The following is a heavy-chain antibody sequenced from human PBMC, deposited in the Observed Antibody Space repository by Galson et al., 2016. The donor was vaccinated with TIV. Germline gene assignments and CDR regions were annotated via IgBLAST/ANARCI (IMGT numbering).Heavy chain of an antibody. CDR1: GFVFSHYA. Sequence: SLRLSCAASGFVFSHYALHWVRQAPGKGLEWVALITVDGTKKYYADSVTGRVTVSRANSKNALYLQMSSLRPDDTAVYYCTSETTCYDGGASGTVGFWGQGTLVTVSS. J-gene: IGHJ4*02. CDR2: ITVDGTKK. D-gene: IGHD3-9*01. CDR3: TSETTCYDGGASGTVGF. V-gene: IGHV3-30*04.